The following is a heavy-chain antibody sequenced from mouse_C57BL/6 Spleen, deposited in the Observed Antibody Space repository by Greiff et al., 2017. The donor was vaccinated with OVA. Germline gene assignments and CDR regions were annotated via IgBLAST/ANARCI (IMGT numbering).Heavy chain of an antibody. V-gene: IGHV14-2*01. CDR2: IDPEDGET. Sequence: VQLKQSGAELVKPGASVKLSCTASGFNIKDYYMHWVKQRTEQGLEWIGRIDPEDGETKYAPKFQGKATITADTSSNTAYLQLSSLTSEDTAVYYCARVTTVVVTDWYFDVWGTGTTVTVSS. CDR1: GFNIKDYY. CDR3: ARVTTVVVTDWYFDV. D-gene: IGHD1-1*01. J-gene: IGHJ1*03.